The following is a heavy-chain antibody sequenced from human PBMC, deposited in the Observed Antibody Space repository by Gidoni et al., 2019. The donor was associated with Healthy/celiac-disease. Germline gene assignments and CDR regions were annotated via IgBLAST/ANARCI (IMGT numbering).Heavy chain of an antibody. CDR3: TTMPYYYYYMDV. J-gene: IGHJ6*03. D-gene: IGHD2-2*01. V-gene: IGHV3-15*01. Sequence: EVQLVESGGGLVKPGGSLRLSCAASGFPFSNAWMSWVRQAPGKGLEWVGRIKSKTDGGTTDYAAPVKGRFTISRDDSKNTLYLQMNSLKTEDTAVYYCTTMPYYYYYMDVWGKGTTVTVSS. CDR1: GFPFSNAW. CDR2: IKSKTDGGTT.